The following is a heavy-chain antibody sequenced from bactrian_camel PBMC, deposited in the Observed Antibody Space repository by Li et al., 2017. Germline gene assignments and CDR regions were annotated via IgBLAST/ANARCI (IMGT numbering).Heavy chain of an antibody. J-gene: IGHJ4*01. CDR3: ATYTTWGSWRY. CDR1: GFLFSTEG. V-gene: IGHV3S40*01. CDR2: ISPDGGST. D-gene: IGHD6*01. Sequence: VQLVESGGGSVQAGGSLSLSCAASGFLFSTEGMSWVRQAPGKGLEWVSAISPDGGSTPYGDSVKGRFTISRDNAKDTVHLQMNSLKSEDTALYYCATYTTWGSWRYWGQGTQVTVS.